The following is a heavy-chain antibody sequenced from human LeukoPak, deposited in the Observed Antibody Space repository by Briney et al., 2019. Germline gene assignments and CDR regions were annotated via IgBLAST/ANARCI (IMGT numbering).Heavy chain of an antibody. CDR3: ARRFDYGNHAFHHYYMDV. Sequence: WASVKVSCKASGYTFTNYAMNWVRQAPGQGLEWMGWINPNNGDTNYAQKFQGRVTMTRDTSISTVYMELRSLTYEDTALYYCARRFDYGNHAFHHYYMDVWGKGTTVSVSS. CDR1: GYTFTNYA. D-gene: IGHD4-11*01. V-gene: IGHV1-2*02. CDR2: INPNNGDT. J-gene: IGHJ6*03.